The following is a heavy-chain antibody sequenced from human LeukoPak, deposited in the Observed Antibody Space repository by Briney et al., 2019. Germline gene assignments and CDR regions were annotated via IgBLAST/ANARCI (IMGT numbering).Heavy chain of an antibody. CDR2: IYTSGTS. CDR1: GGSISSSSYD. V-gene: IGHV4-61*09. J-gene: IGHJ4*02. CDR3: TKGRGI. Sequence: SETLSLTCTVSGGSISSSSYDWYWIRQPAGKGLEWIGHIYTSGTSNYNPSLRSRVTISVDTSKNQFSLKLTSVTAADTAVYYCTKGRGIWGQGTLVTVSS. D-gene: IGHD3-10*01.